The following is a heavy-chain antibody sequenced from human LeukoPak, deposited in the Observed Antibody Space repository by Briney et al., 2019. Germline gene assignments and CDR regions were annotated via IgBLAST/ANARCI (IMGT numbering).Heavy chain of an antibody. CDR3: AKGGAASRTTCQESAFDM. Sequence: GGSLRLSCAASGFTFSSYAMSWVRQAPGKGLEWVSAISGSGGSTYYADSVKGRFTISRDNSKNTLYLEMNSLRADDTAVYYCAKGGAASRTTCQESAFDMWGQGTMVTVSS. CDR1: GFTFSSYA. D-gene: IGHD1-14*01. J-gene: IGHJ3*02. CDR2: ISGSGGST. V-gene: IGHV3-23*01.